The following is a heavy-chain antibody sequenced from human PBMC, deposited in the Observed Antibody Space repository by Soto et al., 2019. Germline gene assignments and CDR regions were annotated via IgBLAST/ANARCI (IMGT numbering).Heavy chain of an antibody. CDR1: GYTFTNYD. CDR2: MNPNSANT. V-gene: IGHV1-8*01. CDR3: ASMATSGTLNWFDH. D-gene: IGHD1-26*01. J-gene: IGHJ5*02. Sequence: ASVKVSCKASGYTFTNYDISWVRQATGQGLEWMGWMNPNSANTGYAQKFQGRVSMTRDTSINTAYMELSSLRSEDTAIYYCASMATSGTLNWFDHWCQGILLTVA.